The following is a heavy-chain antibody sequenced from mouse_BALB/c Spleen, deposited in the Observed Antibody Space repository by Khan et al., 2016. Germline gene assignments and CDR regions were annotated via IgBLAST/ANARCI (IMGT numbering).Heavy chain of an antibody. CDR2: ILPGSGST. CDR3: ARGITTTLYFDY. D-gene: IGHD1-1*01. Sequence: VQLQESGAELMKPGASVKISCKATGYTFSSYWIEWVKQRPGHGLEWIGEILPGSGSTNYNEKFKGKATFTADTSSNTDYMQLSSLTSEDAAVYYCARGITTTLYFDYWGQGTTLTVSS. J-gene: IGHJ2*01. V-gene: IGHV1-9*01. CDR1: GYTFSSYW.